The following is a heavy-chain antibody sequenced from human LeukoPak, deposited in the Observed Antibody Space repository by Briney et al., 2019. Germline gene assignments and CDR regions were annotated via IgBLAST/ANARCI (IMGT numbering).Heavy chain of an antibody. V-gene: IGHV4-4*07. CDR3: ARWITTQGTFDI. Sequence: RPSETLSLTCTVSGGSINTYDWNWLRQPAGKGLEWIGRIYTSGSTNYNASLKSRVTLSLDTSKNQFSLKLTSVTAADTAVYYCARWITTQGTFDIWVQGTMVTVSS. CDR1: GGSINTYD. J-gene: IGHJ3*02. D-gene: IGHD1-1*01. CDR2: IYTSGST.